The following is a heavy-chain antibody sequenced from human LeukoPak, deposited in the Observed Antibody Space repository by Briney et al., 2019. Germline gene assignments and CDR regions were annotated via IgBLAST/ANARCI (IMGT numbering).Heavy chain of an antibody. J-gene: IGHJ4*02. CDR1: GITFDDYA. V-gene: IGHV3-69-1*01. D-gene: IGHD6-13*01. Sequence: PGRSLRLSCAASGITFDDYAMHWVRQAPGKGLEWVSSISSSSYIYYADSVKGRFTISRDNAKNSLYLQMNSLRAEDTAVYSCVSSSFDYWGQGTLVTVSS. CDR3: VSSSFDY. CDR2: ISSSSYI.